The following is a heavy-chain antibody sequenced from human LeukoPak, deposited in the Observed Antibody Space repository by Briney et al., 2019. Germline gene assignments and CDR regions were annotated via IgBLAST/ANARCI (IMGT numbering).Heavy chain of an antibody. CDR1: GFTFSSYA. CDR3: AKASCKDRRNYDVCRYFDY. D-gene: IGHD3-3*01. J-gene: IGHJ4*02. Sequence: GGSLRLSCAASGFTFSSYAMSWVRQAPGKGLEWVSAISGSGGSTYYADSVKGRFTISRDNSKNTLYLQMNSLRAEDTAVYYCAKASCKDRRNYDVCRYFDYWGQGTLVTVSS. V-gene: IGHV3-23*01. CDR2: ISGSGGST.